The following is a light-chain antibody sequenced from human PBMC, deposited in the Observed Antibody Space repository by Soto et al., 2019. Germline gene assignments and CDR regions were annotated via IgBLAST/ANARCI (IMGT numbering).Light chain of an antibody. CDR2: DVT. V-gene: IGLV2-14*01. Sequence: QSALTQPASVSGSPGQSITISCTGTSRDVGAYHYVSWYQPYPGTAPQLIIADVTNRPSGVSSRFSGSKSGNTASLAISGRQAEDEADDYGSAYTTSTTYVFGTGTKLTVL. CDR3: SAYTTSTTYV. CDR1: SRDVGAYHY. J-gene: IGLJ1*01.